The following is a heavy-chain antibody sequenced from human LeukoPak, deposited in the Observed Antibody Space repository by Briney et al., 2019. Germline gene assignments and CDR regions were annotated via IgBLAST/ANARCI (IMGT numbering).Heavy chain of an antibody. V-gene: IGHV1-69*05. Sequence: ASVKVSCKASGGTFSSYAISWVRQAPGQGLEWMGGIILIFGTANYAQKFQGRVTITTDESTSTAYMELSSLRSEDTAVYYCARVPSQLELRKSGFDPWGQGTLVTVSS. CDR2: IILIFGTA. CDR3: ARVPSQLELRKSGFDP. CDR1: GGTFSSYA. D-gene: IGHD1-7*01. J-gene: IGHJ5*02.